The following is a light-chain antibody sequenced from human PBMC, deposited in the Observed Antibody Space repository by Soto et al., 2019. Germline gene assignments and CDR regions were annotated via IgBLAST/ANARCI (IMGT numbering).Light chain of an antibody. J-gene: IGLJ2*01. CDR3: SSFAGNNNLV. V-gene: IGLV2-8*01. CDR1: SSDVGGYNY. CDR2: EVS. Sequence: QSALTQPPSASGSPGQSVTISCTVTSSDVGGYNYVSWYKQHPGKAPKLMISEVSKRPSGVPDRFSGSKSGNTASLTVSGLQAEDEADYYCSSFAGNNNLVFGGGTKLTVL.